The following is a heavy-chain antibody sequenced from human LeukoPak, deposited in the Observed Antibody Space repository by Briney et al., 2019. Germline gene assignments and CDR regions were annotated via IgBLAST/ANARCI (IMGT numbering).Heavy chain of an antibody. D-gene: IGHD3-3*01. V-gene: IGHV3-48*04. CDR1: EFTFSSYA. J-gene: IGHJ4*02. Sequence: GGSLRLSCAASEFTFSSYAMSWVRQAPGKGLEWVSYISSSGSTIYYADSVKGRFTISRDNAKNSLYLQMNSLRAEDTAVYYCARGHDFWSGYPRPFDYWGQGTLVTVSS. CDR2: ISSSGSTI. CDR3: ARGHDFWSGYPRPFDY.